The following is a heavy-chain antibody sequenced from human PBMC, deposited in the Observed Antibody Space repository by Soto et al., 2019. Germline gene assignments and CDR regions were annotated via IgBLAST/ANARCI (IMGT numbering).Heavy chain of an antibody. CDR1: GESFSRHY. V-gene: IGHV4-34*01. J-gene: IGHJ4*02. Sequence: TSETLSLTCAVYGESFSRHYCTWIRQAPGKGLEWIGEISPSGTTNYSPSLKSRVSISVDTSKNQFSLNLTSLTAADTAVYYCARAPKVSGSAQTRPDFWGQGSLVTVSS. D-gene: IGHD6-6*01. CDR3: ARAPKVSGSAQTRPDF. CDR2: ISPSGTT.